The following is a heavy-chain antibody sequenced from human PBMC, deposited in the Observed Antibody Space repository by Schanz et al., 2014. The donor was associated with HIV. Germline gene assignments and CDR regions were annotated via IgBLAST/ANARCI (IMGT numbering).Heavy chain of an antibody. CDR2: ISYDGSNK. Sequence: QVQLVESGGGVVQPGRSLRLSCAGSGLTFSSYGMHWVRQAPGKGLEWVAVISYDGSNKYYADSVKGRFTISRDNSKNTLYLQMNSLRAEDTAVYYCARVANWDYYGMDVWGQGTTVTVSS. D-gene: IGHD3-16*01. V-gene: IGHV3-30*03. J-gene: IGHJ6*02. CDR1: GLTFSSYG. CDR3: ARVANWDYYGMDV.